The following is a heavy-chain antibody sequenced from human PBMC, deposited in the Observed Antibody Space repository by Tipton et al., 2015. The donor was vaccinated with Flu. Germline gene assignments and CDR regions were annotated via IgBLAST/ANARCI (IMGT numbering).Heavy chain of an antibody. Sequence: QLVQSGGGLVQPGGSLRLSCAASGFTLSTYWMSWVRQAPGKGLEWVANIKQDGSEKYYVDSVKGRFTISRDNAKNSLYLQMNSLRVEDTAVYYCVRDPFLGTGDAFDIWGQGTKVIVSS. CDR3: VRDPFLGTGDAFDI. J-gene: IGHJ3*02. D-gene: IGHD3-3*01. V-gene: IGHV3-7*01. CDR2: IKQDGSEK. CDR1: GFTLSTYW.